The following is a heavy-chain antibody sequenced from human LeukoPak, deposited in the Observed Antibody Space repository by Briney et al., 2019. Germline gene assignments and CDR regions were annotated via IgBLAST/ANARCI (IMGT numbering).Heavy chain of an antibody. D-gene: IGHD3-16*01. CDR3: AKDGSIVYSYTYLDY. CDR2: ISGSGDRT. Sequence: QAGGSLRLSCAASGFTFSRYGMSWVRQAPGRGLEWVSSISGSGDRTHHADPVKGRFTISRDNSKNTLYLQMNSLRAEDTAVYYCAKDGSIVYSYTYLDYWGQGTLVTVSS. CDR1: GFTFSRYG. J-gene: IGHJ4*02. V-gene: IGHV3-23*01.